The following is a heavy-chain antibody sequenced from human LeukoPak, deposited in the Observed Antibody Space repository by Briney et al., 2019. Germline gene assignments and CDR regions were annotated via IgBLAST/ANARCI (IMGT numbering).Heavy chain of an antibody. J-gene: IGHJ6*02. CDR1: GGSISSNY. CDR3: ARRINYYGSGSYYNDYYYYYGMDV. V-gene: IGHV4-59*01. Sequence: PSETLSLTCTVSGGSISSNYWSWIRQPPGKGLEWMGYIYYSGSTNYNPSLKSRVTISVDTSKNQFSLKLSSVTAADTAVYYCARRINYYGSGSYYNDYYYYYGMDVWGQGTTVTVSS. D-gene: IGHD3-10*01. CDR2: IYYSGST.